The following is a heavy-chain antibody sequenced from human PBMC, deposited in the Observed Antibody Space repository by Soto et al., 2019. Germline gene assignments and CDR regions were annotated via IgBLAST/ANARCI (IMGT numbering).Heavy chain of an antibody. Sequence: QVQLVQSGPDLKRPGASMKVSCKASGYTFTSYGISWVRQAPGQGLEGMAWISPLKGRTQYSQKAQDRVTLSTDTSSNTAYMEMKTLRVDDTAVYYCAMDYGDRPEYFKHWGQGTLVTVS. CDR2: ISPLKGRT. CDR3: AMDYGDRPEYFKH. D-gene: IGHD4-17*01. V-gene: IGHV1-18*04. CDR1: GYTFTSYG. J-gene: IGHJ1*01.